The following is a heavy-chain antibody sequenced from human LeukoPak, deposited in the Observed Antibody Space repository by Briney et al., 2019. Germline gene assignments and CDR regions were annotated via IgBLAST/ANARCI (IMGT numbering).Heavy chain of an antibody. V-gene: IGHV4-34*01. CDR1: GGSFSGYY. Sequence: PSETLSLTCAVYGGSFSGYYWSWIRQPPGKGLEWIGEINHSGSTNYNPSLKSRVTISVDTSKNQFSLKLSSVTAADTAVYYCARKHYDFWSGYYFGYWGQGTLVTVSS. J-gene: IGHJ4*02. D-gene: IGHD3-3*01. CDR3: ARKHYDFWSGYYFGY. CDR2: INHSGST.